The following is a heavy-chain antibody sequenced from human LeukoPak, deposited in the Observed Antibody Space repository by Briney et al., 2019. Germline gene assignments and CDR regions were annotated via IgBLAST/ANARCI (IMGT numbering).Heavy chain of an antibody. D-gene: IGHD3-22*01. J-gene: IGHJ6*03. CDR3: ARILRRIVVIFDYYYMDV. V-gene: IGHV3-7*01. CDR2: INGDGSVR. CDR1: GFTLSNYW. Sequence: GGSLRLSCSASGFTLSNYWMTWVRQAPGKGLEWVANINGDGSVRHHLDSAEGRLTISRDNDNNSVYLQMNNLRAEDTAVYYCARILRRIVVIFDYYYMDVWGKGTTVTVSS.